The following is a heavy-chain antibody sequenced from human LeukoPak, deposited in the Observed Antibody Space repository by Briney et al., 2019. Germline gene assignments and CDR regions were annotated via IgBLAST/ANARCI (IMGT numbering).Heavy chain of an antibody. D-gene: IGHD4-17*01. CDR2: IYYSGST. V-gene: IGHV4-30-4*07. CDR1: GGSISSGGYS. CDR3: ARDFYGDHLGKRFDP. Sequence: SETLSLTCAVSGGSISSGGYSWSWIRQPPGKGLEWIGYIYYSGSTYYNPSLKSRVTMSVDTSKNQFSLKLSSVTAADSAVYYCARDFYGDHLGKRFDPWGRGTLVTVSS. J-gene: IGHJ5*02.